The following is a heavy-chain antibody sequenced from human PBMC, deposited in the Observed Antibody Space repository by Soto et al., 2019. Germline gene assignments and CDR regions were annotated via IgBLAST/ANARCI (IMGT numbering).Heavy chain of an antibody. D-gene: IGHD4-17*01. CDR3: ARDEDGDPPTE. J-gene: IGHJ4*02. V-gene: IGHV1-3*01. Sequence: ASVKVSCKASGYTLTSYAMHWVRQAPGQRLEWMGWINAGNGNTKYSQKFQGRVTITRDTSASTAYMELSSLRSEDTAVYYCARDEDGDPPTEWGQGTLVTVSS. CDR1: GYTLTSYA. CDR2: INAGNGNT.